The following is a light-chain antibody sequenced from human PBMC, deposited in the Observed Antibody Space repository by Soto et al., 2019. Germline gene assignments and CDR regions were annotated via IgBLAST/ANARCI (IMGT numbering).Light chain of an antibody. CDR2: KAS. J-gene: IGKJ2*01. CDR1: QSISSW. Sequence: DIPMTQSPSTLSASVGDRVTITCRASQSISSWLAWYQQKPGKAPKLLIYKASSLESGVPSRFSGVGSGSEFTLTITDLQPDDFATYFCQQYESYFTFGQGTKLGLK. V-gene: IGKV1-5*03. CDR3: QQYESYFT.